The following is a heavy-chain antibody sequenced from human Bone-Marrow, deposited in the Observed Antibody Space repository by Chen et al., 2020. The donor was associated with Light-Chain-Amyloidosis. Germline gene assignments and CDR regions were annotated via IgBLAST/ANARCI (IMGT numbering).Heavy chain of an antibody. CDR3: ARAWGSSSGSLEY. J-gene: IGHJ4*02. CDR1: GDSLSSSHW. CDR2: IYHSGST. D-gene: IGHD6-19*01. V-gene: IGHV4-4*02. Sequence: QVQLQESGPGLVKPSGTLSLTCAVSGDSLSSSHWWSWVRQPPGKGLEWIGEIYHSGSTNYNPSLKSRVTISVDKSKNQFSLNLSSVTAADTAVYYYARAWGSSSGSLEYWGQGTLVTVSS.